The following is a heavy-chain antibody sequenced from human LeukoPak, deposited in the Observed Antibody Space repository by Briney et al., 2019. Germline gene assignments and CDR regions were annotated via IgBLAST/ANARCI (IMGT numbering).Heavy chain of an antibody. Sequence: ASVKVSCKASGYTFTSYGISWVRQAPGQGLEWMGWISAYNGNTNYAQKLQGRVTMTTDTSTSAAYMELRSLRSDDTAVYYCASQRAGYYDFWSGYYPFDYWGQGTLVTVSS. CDR2: ISAYNGNT. CDR1: GYTFTSYG. D-gene: IGHD3-3*01. J-gene: IGHJ4*02. CDR3: ASQRAGYYDFWSGYYPFDY. V-gene: IGHV1-18*01.